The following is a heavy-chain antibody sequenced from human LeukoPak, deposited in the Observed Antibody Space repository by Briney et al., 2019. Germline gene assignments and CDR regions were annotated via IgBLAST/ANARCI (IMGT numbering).Heavy chain of an antibody. J-gene: IGHJ6*03. CDR1: GYTFTSYD. V-gene: IGHV1-8*01. CDR3: ARGWRVIPYYYYYYMDV. Sequence: ASVKVSCKASGYTFTSYDINWVRQATGQGLEWMGWMNPNSGNTGYAQKFQGRFTMTRNTSISTAYMELSSLRSEDTAVYYCARGWRVIPYYYYYYMDVWGKGTTVTVSS. D-gene: IGHD5-24*01. CDR2: MNPNSGNT.